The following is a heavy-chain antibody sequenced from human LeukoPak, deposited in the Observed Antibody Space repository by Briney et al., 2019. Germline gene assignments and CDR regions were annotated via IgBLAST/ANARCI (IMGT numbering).Heavy chain of an antibody. D-gene: IGHD4-17*01. J-gene: IGHJ4*02. V-gene: IGHV4-34*01. CDR3: ARQEATVTTGFDY. CDR1: GGSFSGYY. CDR2: INHSGST. Sequence: SETLSLTCAVYGGSFSGYYWSWIRQPPGKGLEWIGEINHSGSTNYNPSLKSRVTISVDTSKNQFSLKLSSVTAADTAVYYCARQEATVTTGFDYWGQGTLVTVSS.